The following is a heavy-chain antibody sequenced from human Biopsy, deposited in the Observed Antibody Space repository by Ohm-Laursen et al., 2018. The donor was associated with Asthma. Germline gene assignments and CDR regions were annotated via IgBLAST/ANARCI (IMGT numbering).Heavy chain of an antibody. CDR3: ARDFVDSAMDYFDY. D-gene: IGHD5-18*01. J-gene: IGHJ4*02. V-gene: IGHV4-59*01. CDR1: GFTFSDSY. CDR2: ISYSGST. Sequence: SLRLSCAASGFTFSDSYMSWIRQPPGKGLEWIGYISYSGSTNYNPSLKSRVTISVDTSKSQFSLKLSSVAAADTAVYYCARDFVDSAMDYFDYWGQGTLVTVSS.